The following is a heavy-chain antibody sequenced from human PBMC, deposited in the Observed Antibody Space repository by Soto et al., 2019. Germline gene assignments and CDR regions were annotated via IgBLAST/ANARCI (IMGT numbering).Heavy chain of an antibody. CDR2: INAGNGNT. V-gene: IGHV1-3*01. Sequence: ASVKVSCKASGYTFTSYAMHWVRQAPGQRLEWMGWINAGNGNTKYSQKFQGRVTITRDTSASTAYMELSSLRSEDTAVYYCARVQYPNYCSGGSCYGWFDPWGKGTLVTVSS. D-gene: IGHD2-15*01. CDR1: GYTFTSYA. CDR3: ARVQYPNYCSGGSCYGWFDP. J-gene: IGHJ5*02.